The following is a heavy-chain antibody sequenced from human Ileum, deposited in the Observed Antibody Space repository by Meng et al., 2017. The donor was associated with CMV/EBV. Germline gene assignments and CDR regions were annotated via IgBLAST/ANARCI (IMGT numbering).Heavy chain of an antibody. CDR1: GYTFASNC. J-gene: IGHJ4*02. Sequence: CQYSGYTFASNCLLWVRQAPGQGPGWMGWIDANTGDPTYAQGLTGRFVFSLDTSVNTEYLQISSLKAEDTAVYYCARDGLSGRYFDYWGQGTLVTVSS. CDR2: IDANTGDP. CDR3: ARDGLSGRYFDY. D-gene: IGHD1-26*01. V-gene: IGHV7-4-1*02.